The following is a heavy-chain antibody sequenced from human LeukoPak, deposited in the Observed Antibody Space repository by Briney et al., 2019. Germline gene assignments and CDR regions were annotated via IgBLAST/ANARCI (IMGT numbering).Heavy chain of an antibody. CDR2: TSHDESNK. J-gene: IGHJ4*02. V-gene: IGHV3-30-3*01. D-gene: IGHD6-13*01. CDR1: GISLRSYS. Sequence: GGSLRLSCVASGISLRSYSVHWVRQAPGKGLEWVALTSHDESNKKHADSVRGRCTISRDNSRDTVFLQLSNLRHEDTAVYYCAKGDAAGAYRTDFWGPGTRVTVSS. CDR3: AKGDAAGAYRTDF.